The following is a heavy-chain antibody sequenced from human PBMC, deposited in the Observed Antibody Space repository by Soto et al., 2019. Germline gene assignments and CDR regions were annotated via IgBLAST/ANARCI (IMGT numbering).Heavy chain of an antibody. J-gene: IGHJ6*02. V-gene: IGHV4-34*01. CDR2: ISHVGST. Sequence: SETLSLTCAVYGGSFSGYYWSWIRQPPGKGLEWIGEISHVGSTKYNPSLKSRVTISVDTSKNQLSLKFYSVTAADTAVYYCARSGEYDDSMDVWGQGTTVTVSS. D-gene: IGHD1-1*01. CDR1: GGSFSGYY. CDR3: ARSGEYDDSMDV.